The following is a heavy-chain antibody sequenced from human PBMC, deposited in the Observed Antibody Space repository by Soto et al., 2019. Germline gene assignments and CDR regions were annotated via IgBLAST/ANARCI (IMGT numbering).Heavy chain of an antibody. V-gene: IGHV3-74*01. D-gene: IGHD6-19*01. CDR1: GFTFRSSW. CDR3: TRWPRRDSSAWDIGY. Sequence: EVQLVESGGGLVQPGGSLRLSCAASGFTFRSSWMHWVRQAPGQGLVWVSRINSDGSITTYADSVKGLFTISRDNARNTLYLQMNSLRAEDTAMYYCTRWPRRDSSAWDIGYWGQGTLVTVSS. J-gene: IGHJ4*02. CDR2: INSDGSIT.